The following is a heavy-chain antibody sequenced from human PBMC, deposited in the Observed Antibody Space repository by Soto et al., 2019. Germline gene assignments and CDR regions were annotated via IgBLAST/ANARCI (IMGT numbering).Heavy chain of an antibody. CDR3: ARDLWGYCGTDCYPLDV. D-gene: IGHD2-21*02. J-gene: IGHJ6*02. V-gene: IGHV4-59*01. CDR2: LYNAGST. Sequence: QVRLQESGPGLVKPSETLSLTCTVSGGSISRYYWSWIRQPQGKGLEWIGYLYNAGSTIYNPSLKRRVTISVDXSXNXXSLNLNYVTAADTAVYYCARDLWGYCGTDCYPLDVWGQGTTVTVSS. CDR1: GGSISRYY.